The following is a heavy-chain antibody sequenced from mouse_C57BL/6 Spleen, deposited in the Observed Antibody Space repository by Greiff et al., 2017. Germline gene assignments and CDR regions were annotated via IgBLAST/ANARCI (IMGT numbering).Heavy chain of an antibody. CDR3: ARTENGNSWFAY. J-gene: IGHJ3*01. D-gene: IGHD2-1*01. Sequence: VVKPGASVKISCKASGYSFTDYNMNWVKQSNGKSLEWIGVINPNYGTTSYNQKFKGKATLTVDQSSSTAYMQLNSLTSEDSAVYYCARTENGNSWFAYWGQGTLVTVSA. V-gene: IGHV1-39*01. CDR2: INPNYGTT. CDR1: GYSFTDYN.